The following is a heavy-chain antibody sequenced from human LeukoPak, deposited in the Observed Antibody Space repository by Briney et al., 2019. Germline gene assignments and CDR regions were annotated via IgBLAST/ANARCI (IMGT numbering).Heavy chain of an antibody. CDR1: GYTFTSYG. Sequence: ASAKVSCKASGYTFTSYGISWVRQAPGQGLEWMGWISAYNGNTNYAQKLQGRVTMTTDASTSTAYMELRSLRSDDTAVYYCARVGGIAALLYYFDYWGQGTLVTVSS. J-gene: IGHJ4*02. CDR2: ISAYNGNT. CDR3: ARVGGIAALLYYFDY. V-gene: IGHV1-18*01. D-gene: IGHD6-6*01.